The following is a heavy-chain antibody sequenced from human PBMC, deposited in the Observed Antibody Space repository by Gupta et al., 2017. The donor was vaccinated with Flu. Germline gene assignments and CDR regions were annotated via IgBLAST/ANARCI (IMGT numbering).Heavy chain of an antibody. CDR2: IWYDGSNK. J-gene: IGHJ6*02. Sequence: QVQLVESGGGVVQPGRSLRLSCAASGFTFSTYGMHWVRQAPGKGLEWVAVIWYDGSNKYYADSVKGRFTISRDNSKNTLYLQMNSLRAEDTAVYYCARDRDSSSSDGYYYGMDVWGQGTTVTVSS. CDR1: GFTFSTYG. D-gene: IGHD6-6*01. CDR3: ARDRDSSSSDGYYYGMDV. V-gene: IGHV3-33*01.